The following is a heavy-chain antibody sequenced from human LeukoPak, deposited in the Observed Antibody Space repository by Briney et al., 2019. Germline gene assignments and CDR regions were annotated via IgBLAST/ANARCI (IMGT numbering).Heavy chain of an antibody. D-gene: IGHD6-19*01. J-gene: IGHJ6*04. V-gene: IGHV3-30*18. CDR3: AKISSGYSSGRYLPSSQYYYDMDV. CDR1: GFTFSSYG. CDR2: ISYEGSNK. Sequence: GGSLRLSWAPAGFTFSSYGMHCVRQAPGKGLEWVAVISYEGSNKYYADSVKGRFTISRDNSKNTLYLQMNSLRAEDTAVYYCAKISSGYSSGRYLPSSQYYYDMDVWGKGTTVTVSS.